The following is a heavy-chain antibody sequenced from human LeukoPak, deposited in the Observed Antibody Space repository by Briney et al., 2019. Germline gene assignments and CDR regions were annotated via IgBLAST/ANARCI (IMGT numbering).Heavy chain of an antibody. CDR1: GGSISSSSYY. V-gene: IGHV4-39*07. CDR3: ARHDYSSGWYAFDI. D-gene: IGHD6-19*01. CDR2: IYYSGST. J-gene: IGHJ3*02. Sequence: SETLSLTCTVSGGSISSSSYYWGWIRQPPGKGLEWIGSIYYSGSTYYNPSLKSRVTISVDTSKNQFSLKLSPVTAADTAVYYCARHDYSSGWYAFDIWGQGTMVTVSS.